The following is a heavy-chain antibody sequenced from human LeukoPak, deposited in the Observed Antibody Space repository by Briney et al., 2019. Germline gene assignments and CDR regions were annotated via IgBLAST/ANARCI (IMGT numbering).Heavy chain of an antibody. CDR2: IFSSGSS. V-gene: IGHV4-4*07. J-gene: IGHJ4*02. CDR1: GGSISSYS. Sequence: PSETLSLTCSVSGGSISSYSWSWIRQPAGKGLDWIGRIFSSGSSKYNPSLKSRVIMSVDTSKNQFSLKLTSVTAADTAVYYCARAPEYGLYYFDYWGQGTLVTVSS. D-gene: IGHD1-14*01. CDR3: ARAPEYGLYYFDY.